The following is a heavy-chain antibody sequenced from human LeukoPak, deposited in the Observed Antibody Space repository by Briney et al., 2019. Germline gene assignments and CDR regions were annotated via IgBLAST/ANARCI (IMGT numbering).Heavy chain of an antibody. J-gene: IGHJ4*02. D-gene: IGHD3/OR15-3a*01. CDR3: STWTDLYDY. Sequence: GGSLRLSCAASGFTFSNAWMSWVRQAPGKGLDWVGRIRSKTDGGTTDHAASVKGRFTISRDDSNNMLYLQMNSLKTEDTAVYYCSTWTDLYDYWGQGTLVTVSS. V-gene: IGHV3-15*01. CDR2: IRSKTDGGTT. CDR1: GFTFSNAW.